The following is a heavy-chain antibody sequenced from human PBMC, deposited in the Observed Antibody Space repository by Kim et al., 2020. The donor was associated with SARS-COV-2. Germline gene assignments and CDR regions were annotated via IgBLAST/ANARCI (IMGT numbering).Heavy chain of an antibody. V-gene: IGHV4-59*01. Sequence: NPAPKSRVTISWDTSRNQFSVDLTSVADADTAVYYCARSEWRASWHHFDYWGQGILVTVSS. D-gene: IGHD3-3*01. CDR3: ARSEWRASWHHFDY. J-gene: IGHJ4*02.